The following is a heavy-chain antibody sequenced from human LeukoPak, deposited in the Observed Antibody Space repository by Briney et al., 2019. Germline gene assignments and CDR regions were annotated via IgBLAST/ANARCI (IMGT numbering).Heavy chain of an antibody. V-gene: IGHV1-24*01. D-gene: IGHD4-17*01. J-gene: IGHJ6*02. CDR1: GYTLTELS. CDR2: FDPEDGET. CDR3: ATDPTTRLRRPTSAYGMDV. Sequence: ASVTVSFMVSGYTLTELSMHWVRQAPGKGLEGMGGFDPEDGETIYVQKFQGRVTMTEDTSTDTAYMELSSLRSEDTAVYYCATDPTTRLRRPTSAYGMDVWGQGTTVTVSS.